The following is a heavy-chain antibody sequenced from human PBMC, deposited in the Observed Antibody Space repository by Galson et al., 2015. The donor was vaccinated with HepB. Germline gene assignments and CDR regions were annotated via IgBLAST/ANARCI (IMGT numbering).Heavy chain of an antibody. V-gene: IGHV4-59*08. J-gene: IGHJ5*02. CDR3: ARHAVGSSTSRGWFDP. D-gene: IGHD2-2*01. CDR2: IYYSGST. CDR1: GGSISSYY. Sequence: SETLSLTCTVSGGSISSYYWSWIRQPPGKGLEWIGYIYYSGSTNYNPSLKSRVTVSVDTSKNQFSLKLSSVTAADTAVYYCARHAVGSSTSRGWFDPWGQGTLVTVSS.